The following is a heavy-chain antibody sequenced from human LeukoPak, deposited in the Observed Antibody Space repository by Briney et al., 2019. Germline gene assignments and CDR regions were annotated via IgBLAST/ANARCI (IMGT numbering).Heavy chain of an antibody. J-gene: IGHJ6*02. CDR2: IYTSGST. V-gene: IGHV4-4*07. CDR3: ARDPGYCSSTSCYWAGMDV. CDR1: GGSISSYY. D-gene: IGHD2-2*01. Sequence: PSETLSLTCTVSGGSISSYYWSWIRQPAGKGLEWIGRIYTSGSTNYNPSLKSRVTMSVDTSKNQFPLKLSSVTAADTAVYYCARDPGYCSSTSCYWAGMDVWGQGTTVTVSS.